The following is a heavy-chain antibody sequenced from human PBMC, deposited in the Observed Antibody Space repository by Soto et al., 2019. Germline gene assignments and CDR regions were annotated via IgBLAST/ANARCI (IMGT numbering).Heavy chain of an antibody. J-gene: IGHJ4*02. CDR1: GFTFSNAW. D-gene: IGHD3-10*01. CDR3: TKDAGLNSFGELLQDY. Sequence: EVQLVESGGGLVKPGGSLRLSCAASGFTFSNAWMSWVRQAPGKGLEWVGRIKSKTDGGTTDYAAHVKGRCTISRDDSKNTLYLQMNRLKTEDTAVYYCTKDAGLNSFGELLQDYWGQGTLVTVSS. V-gene: IGHV3-15*01. CDR2: IKSKTDGGTT.